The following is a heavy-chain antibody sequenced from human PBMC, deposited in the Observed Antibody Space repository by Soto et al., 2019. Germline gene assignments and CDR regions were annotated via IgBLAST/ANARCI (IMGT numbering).Heavy chain of an antibody. CDR1: GFTFSSYG. J-gene: IGHJ4*02. CDR2: IWYDGSNK. Sequence: GGSLRLSCAASGFTFSSYGMHWVRQAPGKGLEWVAVIWYDGSNKYYADSVKGRFTISRDNSKNTLYLQMNSLRAEDTAVYYCARCTSGSCPGRFDYWGQGTLVTVSS. CDR3: ARCTSGSCPGRFDY. D-gene: IGHD2-15*01. V-gene: IGHV3-33*01.